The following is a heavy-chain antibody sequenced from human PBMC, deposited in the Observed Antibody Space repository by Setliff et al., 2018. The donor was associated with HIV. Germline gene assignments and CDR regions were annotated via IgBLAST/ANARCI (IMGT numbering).Heavy chain of an antibody. J-gene: IGHJ4*02. CDR1: GFSVSTNY. V-gene: IGHV3-66*02. CDR3: AKFGPVISAAAGLDY. Sequence: GGSLRLSCAASGFSVSTNYMNWVRQAPGKGLEWVSVINSDGTTYYADSVKGRFTVSRDNSKNTLYLQMNSLMAEETAVSCCAKFGPVISAAAGLDYWGQGTLVTVSS. D-gene: IGHD3-16*01. CDR2: INSDGTT.